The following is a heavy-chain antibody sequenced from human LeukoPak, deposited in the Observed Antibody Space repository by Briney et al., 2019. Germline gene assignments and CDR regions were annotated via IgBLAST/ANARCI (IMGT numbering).Heavy chain of an antibody. CDR2: TYYSGST. CDR3: AVGRGYYYYMDV. J-gene: IGHJ6*03. CDR1: GGSINSYY. D-gene: IGHD1-26*01. Sequence: SETLSLTCTVSGGSINSYYWSWIRQPPGKGLEWIGYTYYSGSTNYNPSLKSRVTISVDTSKNQFSLKLSSVTAADTAVYYCAVGRGYYYYMDVWGKGTTVTISS. V-gene: IGHV4-59*01.